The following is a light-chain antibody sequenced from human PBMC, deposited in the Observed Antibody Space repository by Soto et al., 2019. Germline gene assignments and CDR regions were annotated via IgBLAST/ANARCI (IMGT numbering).Light chain of an antibody. CDR3: CSFAGGATFV. V-gene: IGLV2-23*02. Sequence: QAVLTQPASVSGSPGQSITISCTGTSNDVGGYNLVSWYQQHPGKAPKLVIYEANKRPSGVSDRFSGSRSGNTASLTISALQPEDEADYSCCSFAGGATFVFGGGTQLTVL. CDR1: SNDVGGYNL. CDR2: EAN. J-gene: IGLJ3*02.